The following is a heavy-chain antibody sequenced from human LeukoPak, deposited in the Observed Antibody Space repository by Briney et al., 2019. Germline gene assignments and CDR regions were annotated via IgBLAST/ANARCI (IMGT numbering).Heavy chain of an antibody. V-gene: IGHV4-61*05. CDR1: GGSISSSSYY. Sequence: SETLSLTCTVSGGSISSSSYYWGWIRQPPGKGLEWIGYIYYSGSTNYNPSLKSRVTISVDTSKNQFSLKLSSVTAADTAVYYCARGEVGAPFDYWGQGTLVTVSS. D-gene: IGHD1-26*01. CDR2: IYYSGST. J-gene: IGHJ4*02. CDR3: ARGEVGAPFDY.